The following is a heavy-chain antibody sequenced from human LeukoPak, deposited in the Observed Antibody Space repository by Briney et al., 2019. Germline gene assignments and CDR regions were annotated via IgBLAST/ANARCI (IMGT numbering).Heavy chain of an antibody. CDR1: GFSFSNYN. D-gene: IGHD6-13*01. V-gene: IGHV3-21*01. Sequence: GGSLRLPCAASGFSFSNYNMNWVRQAPGKGLEWVSSITSTSSYIYYADSVKGRFTISRDNAKNSLYLQMSSLRAEDTAVYYCARVAEAAAFDYWGQGTRVTVSS. J-gene: IGHJ4*02. CDR3: ARVAEAAAFDY. CDR2: ITSTSSYI.